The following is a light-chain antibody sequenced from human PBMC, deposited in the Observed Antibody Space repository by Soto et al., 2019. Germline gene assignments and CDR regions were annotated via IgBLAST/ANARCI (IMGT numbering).Light chain of an antibody. CDR2: GAS. Sequence: EIMMTQSPATLSVSPGERATLSCRASRTVTSHLAWYQQKPGQAPRLLIYGASTRATGIPARFSGSGSGTEFTLTISSLQSEDFAVYYCQQYNNWPRTFGQGTKVEIK. CDR3: QQYNNWPRT. CDR1: RTVTSH. J-gene: IGKJ1*01. V-gene: IGKV3-15*01.